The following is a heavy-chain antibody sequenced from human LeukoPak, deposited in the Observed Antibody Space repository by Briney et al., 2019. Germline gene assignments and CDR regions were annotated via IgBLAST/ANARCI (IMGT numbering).Heavy chain of an antibody. J-gene: IGHJ4*02. CDR3: ARDVRGNSFSDY. V-gene: IGHV3-48*02. D-gene: IGHD4-23*01. CDR1: GFIFSSHD. CDR2: ISTSSRI. Sequence: PGGSLRLSCAASGFIFSSHDMNWVRQAPGKGLEWVSYISTSSRIYEADSVKGRFTISRDNAKNSLYLQMHSLRDEDTALYYCARDVRGNSFSDYWGQGTLVTVSS.